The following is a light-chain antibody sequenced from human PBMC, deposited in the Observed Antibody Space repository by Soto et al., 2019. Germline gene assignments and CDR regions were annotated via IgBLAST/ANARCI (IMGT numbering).Light chain of an antibody. J-gene: IGKJ5*01. CDR3: QQYNNWPPIT. CDR2: GAS. V-gene: IGKV3-15*01. CDR1: QSVSSY. Sequence: EIVLTQSPPTLSLSPGERATLSCRASQSVSSYLAWYQQKPGQAPRLLIYGASTRATGIPARFSGSGSGTEFTLTISSLQSEDFAVYYCQQYNNWPPITFGQGTRLEN.